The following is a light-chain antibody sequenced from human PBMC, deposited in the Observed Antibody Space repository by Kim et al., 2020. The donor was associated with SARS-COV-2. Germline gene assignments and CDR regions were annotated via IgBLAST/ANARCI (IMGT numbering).Light chain of an antibody. Sequence: SYELTQPPSVSVSPGQTASITCSGDKLGEQYASWYQQKPGQSPVLVIYQDTKRPSGIPERFSGSNSGNTVTLTISGAQAMDEADYYCQAGASSTAVLGGG. V-gene: IGLV3-1*01. CDR2: QDT. J-gene: IGLJ2*01. CDR3: QAGASSTAV. CDR1: KLGEQY.